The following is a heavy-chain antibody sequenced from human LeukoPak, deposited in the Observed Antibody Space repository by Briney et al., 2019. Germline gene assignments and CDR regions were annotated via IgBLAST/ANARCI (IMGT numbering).Heavy chain of an antibody. Sequence: GGSLRLSCAASGFTFSSYAMSWVRQAPGKGLEWVAAISGSGGRKYYADSVKGRFTISRDNSKNTLYLQMNSLRAEDTAVYYCAKTYCSSTSCPGMDVWGKGTTVTVSS. J-gene: IGHJ6*04. CDR3: AKTYCSSTSCPGMDV. V-gene: IGHV3-23*01. D-gene: IGHD2-2*01. CDR1: GFTFSSYA. CDR2: ISGSGGRK.